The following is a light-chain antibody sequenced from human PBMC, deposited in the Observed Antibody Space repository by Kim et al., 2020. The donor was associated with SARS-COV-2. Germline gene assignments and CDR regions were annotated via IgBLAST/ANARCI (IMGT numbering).Light chain of an antibody. CDR3: CSYAGTFTFV. V-gene: IGLV2-11*01. CDR2: DVN. J-gene: IGLJ1*01. CDR1: DSDVGYYDY. Sequence: QSALTQPRSVSGSPGQSVTISCTGTDSDVGYYDYVSWFQHHPDTAPRLIIYDVNKRPSGVPDRFSGSKSGNTASLTISGLQAEDGADYFCCSYAGTFTFVFGSVTNVTVL.